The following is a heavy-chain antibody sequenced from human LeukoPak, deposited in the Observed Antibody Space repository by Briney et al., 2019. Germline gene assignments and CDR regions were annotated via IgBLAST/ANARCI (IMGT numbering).Heavy chain of an antibody. Sequence: SETLSLTCTVSDGSINSNNYYWGWIRQPPGKGLEWIGYIYYSGSTNYNPSLKSRVTISVDTSKNQFSLKLSSVTAADTAVYYCARALYGGNPVGDAKYFQHWGQGTLVTVSS. V-gene: IGHV4-61*05. CDR1: DGSINSNNYY. D-gene: IGHD4/OR15-4a*01. J-gene: IGHJ1*01. CDR3: ARALYGGNPVGDAKYFQH. CDR2: IYYSGST.